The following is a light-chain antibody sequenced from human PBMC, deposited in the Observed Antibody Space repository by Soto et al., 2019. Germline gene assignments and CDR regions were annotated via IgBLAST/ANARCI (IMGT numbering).Light chain of an antibody. CDR3: QHYHNLPYS. V-gene: IGKV1-33*01. J-gene: IGKJ2*03. CDR2: DAS. Sequence: DLQMTQSPSTLSASVRDRVTITCRASQTVSTWLAWYQQKPGKAPKVMIYDASNLETGVPSRFSGSGSGTDFTFTINSLQPEDIATYYCQHYHNLPYSFGQGTKVDIK. CDR1: QTVSTW.